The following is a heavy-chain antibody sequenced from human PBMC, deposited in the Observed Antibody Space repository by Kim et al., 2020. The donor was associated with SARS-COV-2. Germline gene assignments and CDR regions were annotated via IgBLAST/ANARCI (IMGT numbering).Heavy chain of an antibody. CDR1: GFTFSSYA. CDR2: ISYDGSNK. Sequence: GGSLRLSCAASGFTFSSYAMHWVRQAPGKGLEWVAVISYDGSNKYYADSVKGRFTISRDNSKNTLYLQMNSLRAEDTAVYYCARDLRSSSWYARYYYYGMDVWGQGTTVTVSS. V-gene: IGHV3-30*04. D-gene: IGHD6-13*01. J-gene: IGHJ6*02. CDR3: ARDLRSSSWYARYYYYGMDV.